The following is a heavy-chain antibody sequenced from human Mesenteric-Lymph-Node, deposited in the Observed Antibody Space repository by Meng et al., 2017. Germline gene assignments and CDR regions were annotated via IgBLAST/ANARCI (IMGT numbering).Heavy chain of an antibody. V-gene: IGHV3-23*01. D-gene: IGHD3-22*01. CDR3: VRDGGRGYSTYYYYPDY. CDR2: ISGNSPNT. CDR1: GFSFSNYV. Sequence: GGSLRLSCAASGFSFSNYVMSWVRQAPGKGLEWVSAISGNSPNTYYADSVKGRFTISRDNSEKALYLEMNNLRAEDTAVYYCVRDGGRGYSTYYYYPDYWGQGTLVTVSS. J-gene: IGHJ4*02.